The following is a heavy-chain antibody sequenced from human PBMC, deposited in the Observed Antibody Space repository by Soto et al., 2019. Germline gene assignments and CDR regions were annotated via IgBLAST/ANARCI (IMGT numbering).Heavy chain of an antibody. J-gene: IGHJ4*02. CDR2: INPSGGST. D-gene: IGHD6-13*01. Sequence: GASVEVSCKASGDRFAICYRHWVRQAHGQGLEWMGIINPSGGSTSYAQKFQGRVTMTRDTSTSTVYMELNSLRAEDTAVYYSARDLEPIAAAPFDYWGQATLVTVSS. CDR3: ARDLEPIAAAPFDY. V-gene: IGHV1-46*01. CDR1: GDRFAICY.